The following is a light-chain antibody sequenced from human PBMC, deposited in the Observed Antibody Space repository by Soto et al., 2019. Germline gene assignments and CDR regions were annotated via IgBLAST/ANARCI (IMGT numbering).Light chain of an antibody. CDR2: GAS. CDR1: ESVSTN. Sequence: ELEMTQSPATLSLAPGERVTLSGRASESVSTNLAWYQPKAGQAPRLLIYGASTRATGIPARFSGSGSGTEFTLTIRGLKSEDFAVYYCQQYSIWRTFGQGTKVDIK. CDR3: QQYSIWRT. J-gene: IGKJ1*01. V-gene: IGKV3-15*01.